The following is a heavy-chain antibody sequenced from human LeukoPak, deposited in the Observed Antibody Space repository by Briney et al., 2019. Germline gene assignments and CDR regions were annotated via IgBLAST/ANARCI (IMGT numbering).Heavy chain of an antibody. V-gene: IGHV3-7*01. CDR3: ATDGGPFDN. Sequence: SGGSLRLSCAASGFTFSSYAMHWVRQAPGKGLEWVANIKQDGSERYYVDSVKGRFTISRDNAKNSVSLQMNSLRVEDTALYNCATDGGPFDNWGQGTLVAVSS. CDR2: IKQDGSER. CDR1: GFTFSSYA. J-gene: IGHJ4*02.